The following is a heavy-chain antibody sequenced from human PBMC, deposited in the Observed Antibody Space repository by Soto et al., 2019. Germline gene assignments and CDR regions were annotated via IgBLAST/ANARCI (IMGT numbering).Heavy chain of an antibody. CDR3: ARHVLVPAAIGGMDV. V-gene: IGHV4-39*01. CDR2: IYYSGST. CDR1: GGSLSSGDYY. J-gene: IGHJ6*02. Sequence: SETLSLTCTVSGGSLSSGDYYWSWIRQPPGKGLEWIGAIYYSGSTYYNPSLKSRVTISVDTSKNQFSLKLTSVTAADTAVYYCARHVLVPAAIGGMDVWGQGTTVTVSS. D-gene: IGHD2-2*02.